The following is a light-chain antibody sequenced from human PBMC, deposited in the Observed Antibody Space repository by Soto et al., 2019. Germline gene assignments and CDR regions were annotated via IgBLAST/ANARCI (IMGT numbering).Light chain of an antibody. CDR2: DVS. J-gene: IGLJ1*01. CDR3: SSYTSRSTGV. Sequence: QSVLTQPASVSGSPGQSITISCTGTSSDIGGYNYVSWYQQHPGKAPKLMIYDVSNRPSGVSNRFSGSKSGNTASLTISGLQAEDEAGYYCSSYTSRSTGVFGTGTKVTVL. CDR1: SSDIGGYNY. V-gene: IGLV2-14*01.